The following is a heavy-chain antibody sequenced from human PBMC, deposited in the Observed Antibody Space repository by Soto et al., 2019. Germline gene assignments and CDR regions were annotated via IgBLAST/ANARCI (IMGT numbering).Heavy chain of an antibody. CDR1: GGSISSSSYY. Sequence: SETLSLTCTVSGGSISSSSYYWGWIRQPPGKGLEWIGSIYYSGSTYYNPSLKSRVTISVDTSKNQFSLKLSSVTAADTAVYYCARQGLQPPASYLRNIVLIPGIDYWGQGTLVTVSS. V-gene: IGHV4-39*01. D-gene: IGHD2-8*01. CDR3: ARQGLQPPASYLRNIVLIPGIDY. J-gene: IGHJ4*02. CDR2: IYYSGST.